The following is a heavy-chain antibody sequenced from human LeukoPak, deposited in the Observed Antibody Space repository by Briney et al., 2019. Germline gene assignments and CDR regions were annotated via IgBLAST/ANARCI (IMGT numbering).Heavy chain of an antibody. CDR2: ISYDGSNK. V-gene: IGHV3-30*01. CDR3: ARDASGTAQSFDY. CDR1: GFTFSSYA. D-gene: IGHD1-26*01. Sequence: PGGSLRLSCAASGFTFSSYAMHWVRQAPGKGLEWVAVISYDGSNKYYADSVKGRFTISRDNSKNTLYLQMNSLRAEDTAVHYCARDASGTAQSFDYWGQGTLVTVSS. J-gene: IGHJ4*02.